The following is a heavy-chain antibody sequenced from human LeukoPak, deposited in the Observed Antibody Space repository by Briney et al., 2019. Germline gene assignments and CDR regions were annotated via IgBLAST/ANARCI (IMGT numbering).Heavy chain of an antibody. CDR2: IRYDGSNK. D-gene: IGHD7-27*01. CDR3: AKELSATPRAAVQTGDAFDV. V-gene: IGHV3-30*02. Sequence: PGGSLRLSCAASGFTFSSYGMHWVRQAPGKGLEWVAFIRYDGSNKYYADSVKGRFTISRDNSKNTLYLQMNSLRPEDTAGYYCAKELSATPRAAVQTGDAFDVWGQGTMVTVSS. CDR1: GFTFSSYG. J-gene: IGHJ3*01.